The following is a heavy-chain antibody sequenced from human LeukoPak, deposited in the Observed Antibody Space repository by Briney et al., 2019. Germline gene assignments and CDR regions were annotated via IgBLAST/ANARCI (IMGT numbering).Heavy chain of an antibody. D-gene: IGHD7-27*01. Sequence: PSQTPSLTCTVSGGSISSGSYYWSWIGQPARKGLEWIGRIYTSGSTNYNPSLKSRVTISVDTSKNQFSLKLSSVTAADTAVYYCAGLGTTTGYYYMDVWGKGTTVTVSS. CDR2: IYTSGST. CDR1: GGSISSGSYY. CDR3: AGLGTTTGYYYMDV. J-gene: IGHJ6*03. V-gene: IGHV4-61*02.